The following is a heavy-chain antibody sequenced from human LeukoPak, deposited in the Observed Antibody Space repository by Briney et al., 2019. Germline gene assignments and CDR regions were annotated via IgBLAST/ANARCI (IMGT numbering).Heavy chain of an antibody. CDR2: IFFSGTT. Sequence: SETLSLTCTVSGGPISRSGYYWGWIRQPPGKGLEWIASIFFSGTTYYTPSLKSRLTISVDTSKNQFSLQPSSVTAADTAVYYCARLGGSYGMDVWGQGTTVTVSS. D-gene: IGHD3-16*01. J-gene: IGHJ6*02. CDR3: ARLGGSYGMDV. CDR1: GGPISRSGYY. V-gene: IGHV4-39*01.